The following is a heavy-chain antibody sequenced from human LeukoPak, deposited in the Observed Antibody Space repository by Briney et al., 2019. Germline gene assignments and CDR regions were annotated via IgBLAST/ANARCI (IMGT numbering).Heavy chain of an antibody. CDR3: ARGETNYGYYYFDY. D-gene: IGHD5-24*01. CDR2: ISSSSSYI. J-gene: IGHJ4*02. CDR1: EFTFSTYS. Sequence: PGGSLRLSCAASEFTFSTYSMNWVRQAPGKGLEWVASISSSSSYIYYADSVKGRFTISRDNAKNSLYLQMNSLRAEDTAVYYCARGETNYGYYYFDYWGPGTLVTVSS. V-gene: IGHV3-21*01.